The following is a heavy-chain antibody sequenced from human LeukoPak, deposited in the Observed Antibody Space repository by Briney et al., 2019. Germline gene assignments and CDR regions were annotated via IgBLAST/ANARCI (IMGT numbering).Heavy chain of an antibody. Sequence: GGSLSLSCAASGFTFSSYAMHWVRQAPRKGLEWVAVISYDGSNKYYADSVNGRFTISRDNSKNTLYLQMNSLRAEDTAVYYCARDGARDYYDSSGHFDYWGQGTLVTVSS. D-gene: IGHD3-22*01. V-gene: IGHV3-30-3*01. CDR1: GFTFSSYA. CDR3: ARDGARDYYDSSGHFDY. CDR2: ISYDGSNK. J-gene: IGHJ4*02.